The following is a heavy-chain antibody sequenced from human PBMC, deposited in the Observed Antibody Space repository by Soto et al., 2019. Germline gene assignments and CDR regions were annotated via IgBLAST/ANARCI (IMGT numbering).Heavy chain of an antibody. J-gene: IGHJ4*02. CDR2: IYYSGST. CDR3: DSANFIRKGYYDATHYYYFDY. CDR1: GGSISSGGFS. V-gene: IGHV4-30-2*06. Sequence: SETLSLTCSVSGGSISSGGFSWSWIRQSPGKGLELIGYIYYSGSTYYNPSLKSRVTISVDRSKNEFSLRLSSVTAADTAVYYCDSANFIRKGYYDATHYYYFDYGGQRTLATVS. D-gene: IGHD3-22*01.